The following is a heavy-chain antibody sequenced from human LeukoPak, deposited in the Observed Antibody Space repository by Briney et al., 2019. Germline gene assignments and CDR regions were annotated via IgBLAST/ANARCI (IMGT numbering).Heavy chain of an antibody. CDR2: ISYDGSYK. D-gene: IGHD4-23*01. V-gene: IGHV3-30*04. CDR1: GFTFSSYA. CDR3: ARGARKGDDYGGFFDY. Sequence: PGGSLRLSCAASGFTFSSYAMHWVRQAPGKGLEWVAVISYDGSYKDYADSVKGRFTVSRDNSKSTLYLRMNSLRAEDTAVYYCARGARKGDDYGGFFDYWGQGTLVTVSS. J-gene: IGHJ4*02.